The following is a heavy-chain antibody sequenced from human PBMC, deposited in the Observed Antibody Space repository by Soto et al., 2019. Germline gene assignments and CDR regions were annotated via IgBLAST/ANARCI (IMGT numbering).Heavy chain of an antibody. D-gene: IGHD5-12*01. V-gene: IGHV1-2*02. Sequence: QVPLVQSGAEVKKPGASVKVSCKASGYTFTGHYIHWVRQAPEQGPEWMGEIGPETGATRYAQKFRGRVTMTRDMSITTVYMELNNLSPDDTAVYYCGRGRSGQIVVFYWGQGTPVTVSS. CDR2: IGPETGAT. J-gene: IGHJ4*02. CDR1: GYTFTGHY. CDR3: GRGRSGQIVVFY.